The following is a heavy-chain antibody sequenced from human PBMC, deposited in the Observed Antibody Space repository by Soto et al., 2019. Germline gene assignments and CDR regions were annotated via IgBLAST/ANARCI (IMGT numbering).Heavy chain of an antibody. V-gene: IGHV1-69*13. D-gene: IGHD2-2*01. CDR2: IIPIFGTA. Sequence: SVKVSCKASGGTFSSYAISWVLQAPGQGLEWMGGIIPIFGTANYAQKFQGRVTITADESTSTAYMELSSLRSEDTAVYYCARGTDCSSTSCYPDYYYGMDVWGQGTTVTVSS. J-gene: IGHJ6*02. CDR1: GGTFSSYA. CDR3: ARGTDCSSTSCYPDYYYGMDV.